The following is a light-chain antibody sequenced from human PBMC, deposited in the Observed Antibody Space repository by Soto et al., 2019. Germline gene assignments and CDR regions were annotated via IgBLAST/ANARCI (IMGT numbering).Light chain of an antibody. CDR1: SSDIGSYNL. J-gene: IGLJ1*01. CDR2: EVT. CDR3: CSYAGSSTMDV. V-gene: IGLV2-23*02. Sequence: QSALTQPASVYGSPGQSTTISCTGTSSDIGSYNLVSWYQQHPGRAPKLIIYEVTERPSGVSNRFSGSKSGNLASLTISGLQAEDEADYYCCSYAGSSTMDVFGAGTKVTVL.